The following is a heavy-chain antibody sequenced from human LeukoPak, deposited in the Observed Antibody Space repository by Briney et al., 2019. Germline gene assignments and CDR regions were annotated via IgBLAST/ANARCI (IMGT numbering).Heavy chain of an antibody. D-gene: IGHD4-11*01. V-gene: IGHV1-69*05. J-gene: IGHJ4*02. CDR1: GGTFSRYA. CDR2: IIPIFGTA. CDR3: ARGDYTYYFDY. Sequence: AASVKVSCKASGGTFSRYAISWVRQAPGQGLEWMGGIIPIFGTANYAQKFQGRVTITTDESTSTAYMELSSLRSEDTAVYYCARGDYTYYFDYWGQGTLVTVSS.